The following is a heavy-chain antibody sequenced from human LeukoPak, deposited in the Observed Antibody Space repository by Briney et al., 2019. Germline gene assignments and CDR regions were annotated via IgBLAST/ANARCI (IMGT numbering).Heavy chain of an antibody. CDR3: ARGLVTMVRGVIRGGAFDI. CDR2: INHSGST. J-gene: IGHJ3*02. V-gene: IGHV4-34*01. Sequence: SETLSLTCAVYGGSFSGYYWSWIRQPPGKGLEWIGEINHSGSTNYNPSLKSRVTISVDTSKNQFSLKLSSVTAADTAVYYCARGLVTMVRGVIRGGAFDIWGQGTMVTVSS. D-gene: IGHD3-10*01. CDR1: GGSFSGYY.